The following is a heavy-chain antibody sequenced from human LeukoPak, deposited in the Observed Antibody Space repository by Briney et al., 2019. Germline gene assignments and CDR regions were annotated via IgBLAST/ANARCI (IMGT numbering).Heavy chain of an antibody. J-gene: IGHJ4*02. CDR1: GFTLSTNA. Sequence: GGSLRLPCLTSGFTLSTNAMSWVRQAPGKGLEWISGISGSGASTYYADSVKGRFTISRDDSRNTLYLQMNSLRGDDTAVYYCAKDVGKWESLHFFDYWGQGTLVTVSS. D-gene: IGHD1-26*01. CDR3: AKDVGKWESLHFFDY. CDR2: ISGSGAST. V-gene: IGHV3-23*01.